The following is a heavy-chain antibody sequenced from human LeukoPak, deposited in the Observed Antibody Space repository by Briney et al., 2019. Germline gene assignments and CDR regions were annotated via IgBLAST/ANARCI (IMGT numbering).Heavy chain of an antibody. V-gene: IGHV4-38-2*02. CDR1: GYSISSGYY. CDR2: IYHSGST. J-gene: IGHJ4*02. D-gene: IGHD5-24*01. Sequence: SETLSLTCTVSGYSISSGYYWGWIRQPPGKGLEWIGSIYHSGSTYYNPSLKSRVTISVDTSKNQFSLELSSVTAADTAVYYCARDLGEDGYNFDYWGQGTLVTVSS. CDR3: ARDLGEDGYNFDY.